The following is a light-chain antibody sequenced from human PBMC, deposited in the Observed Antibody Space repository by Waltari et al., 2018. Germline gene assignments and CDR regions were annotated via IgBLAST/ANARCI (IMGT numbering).Light chain of an antibody. Sequence: QTVVTQEPSLSVSPGGTVTLTCALSSGSLSSTSYASWYQQTPGQAPRTLIYKFNTRSWGVPHRCSGSPLVNKAAPTVTGAQADDESDYYCLLYMGSGIWVFGGGTKLTVI. V-gene: IGLV8-61*01. CDR3: LLYMGSGIWV. J-gene: IGLJ3*02. CDR1: SGSLSSTSY. CDR2: KFN.